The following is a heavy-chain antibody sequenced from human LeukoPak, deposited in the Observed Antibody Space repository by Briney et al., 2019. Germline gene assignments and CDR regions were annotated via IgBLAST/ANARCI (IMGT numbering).Heavy chain of an antibody. Sequence: PGGSLRLSCAASGFIFSSDDMHWVRQAPGKGLEWVAGIQSNGRNKYYVDSVKGRFAISRDNSKSTLYLQMNSLRAEDTAVYYCARDSPVAGNDYWGQGTLVTVSS. CDR3: ARDSPVAGNDY. CDR1: GFIFSSDD. J-gene: IGHJ4*02. D-gene: IGHD6-19*01. CDR2: IQSNGRNK. V-gene: IGHV3-33*05.